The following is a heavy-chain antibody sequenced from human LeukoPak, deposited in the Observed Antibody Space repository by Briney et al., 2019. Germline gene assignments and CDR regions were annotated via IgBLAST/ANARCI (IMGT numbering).Heavy chain of an antibody. J-gene: IGHJ4*02. Sequence: SETLSLTCTVSGGSISSYYWSWIRQPPGKGLEWIGYIYYSGSTSYNPSLKSRVSMSVDTSKNQFSLKLTSVTAADTAVYYCARHSGTYNDFDYWGQGTLVTVSS. CDR3: ARHSGTYNDFDY. CDR2: IYYSGST. CDR1: GGSISSYY. V-gene: IGHV4-59*08. D-gene: IGHD1-26*01.